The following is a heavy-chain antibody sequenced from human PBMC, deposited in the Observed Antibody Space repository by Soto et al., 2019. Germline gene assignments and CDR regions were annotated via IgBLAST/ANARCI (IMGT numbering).Heavy chain of an antibody. J-gene: IGHJ4*02. D-gene: IGHD3-22*01. CDR3: ARDPSPPYYYDSSGTLTANFDF. Sequence: PGGSLRLSCAASGFTFSSYAMSWVRQAPGKGLEWVSYISISSSTIFYADSVEGRFTISRDNAKNSLYLQMNSLRDEDTAVYYCARDPSPPYYYDSSGTLTANFDFWGQGTLVTVSS. CDR2: ISISSSTI. CDR1: GFTFSSYA. V-gene: IGHV3-48*02.